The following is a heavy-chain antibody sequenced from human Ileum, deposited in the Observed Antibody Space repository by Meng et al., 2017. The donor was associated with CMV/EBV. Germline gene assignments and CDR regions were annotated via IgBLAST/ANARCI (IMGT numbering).Heavy chain of an antibody. CDR3: ARGTKSGYNRYFDY. J-gene: IGHJ4*02. CDR1: GFSFSSYA. Sequence: ASGFSFSSYAMTWVRQAPGKGLEWVASISIGAFDTFYADTVKGRFTISRDSSTNTLYLQMKSLRPDDTAVYYCARGTKSGYNRYFDYWGQGTLVTVSS. CDR2: ISIGAFDT. D-gene: IGHD5-12*01. V-gene: IGHV3-23*05.